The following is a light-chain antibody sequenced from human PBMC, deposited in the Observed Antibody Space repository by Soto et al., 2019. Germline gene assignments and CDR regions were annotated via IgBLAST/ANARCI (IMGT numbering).Light chain of an antibody. CDR1: TSDVPGYNY. CDR3: SSKTSSRTHLV. Sequence: QSAQNQPATVSGSPVPSIAISCTVTTSDVPGYNYGSCCQPDPFKVHRLMIYEVKNRPSGVPHRFSGSKSGSTASLTISGLQAEDEEDYYCSSKTSSRTHLVLGTGTKVTVL. J-gene: IGLJ1*01. CDR2: EVK. V-gene: IGLV2-14*01.